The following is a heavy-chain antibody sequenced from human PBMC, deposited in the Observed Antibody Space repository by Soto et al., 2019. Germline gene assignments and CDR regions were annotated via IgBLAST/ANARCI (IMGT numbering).Heavy chain of an antibody. Sequence: QVQLVESGGGVVQPGRSLRLSCAASGFTFSSYGMHWVRQAPGKGLEWVAVISYDGSNKYYADSVKGRFTTSRDNSKNTLYLQMNSLRAEDTAVYYCAKDPLEGTVVTEGYFDYWGQGTLVTVSS. V-gene: IGHV3-30*18. CDR1: GFTFSSYG. CDR3: AKDPLEGTVVTEGYFDY. CDR2: ISYDGSNK. D-gene: IGHD2-15*01. J-gene: IGHJ4*02.